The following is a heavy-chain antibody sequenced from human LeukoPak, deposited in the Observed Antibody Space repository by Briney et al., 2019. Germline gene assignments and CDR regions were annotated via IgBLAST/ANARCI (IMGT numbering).Heavy chain of an antibody. V-gene: IGHV4-34*01. CDR2: INHSGST. Sequence: PSETLSLTCAVYGGSFSGYYWSWIRQPPGKGLEWIGEINHSGSTNYNPSLKSRVTISVDTSKNQFSLKLSSVTAADTAVYYCARGRLRFDCWGQGTLVTVSS. CDR3: ARGRLRFDC. J-gene: IGHJ4*02. D-gene: IGHD4-17*01. CDR1: GGSFSGYY.